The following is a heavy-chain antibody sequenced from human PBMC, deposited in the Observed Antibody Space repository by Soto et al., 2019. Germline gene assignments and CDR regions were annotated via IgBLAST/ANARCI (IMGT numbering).Heavy chain of an antibody. CDR1: GFTFSSYS. CDR2: ISSSSSYI. J-gene: IGHJ4*02. D-gene: IGHD3-10*01. CDR3: ASLITMVPAVITSFDY. V-gene: IGHV3-21*01. Sequence: GGSLRLSCAASGFTFSSYSMNWVRQAPGKGLEWVSSISSSSSYIYYADSVKGRFTSSRDNAKNSLYLQMNSLRAEDTAVYYCASLITMVPAVITSFDYWGQGTLVTVSS.